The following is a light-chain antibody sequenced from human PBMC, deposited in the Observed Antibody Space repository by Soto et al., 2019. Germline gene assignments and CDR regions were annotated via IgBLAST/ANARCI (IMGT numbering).Light chain of an antibody. V-gene: IGLV1-40*01. CDR2: GNI. CDR3: QSYDSRLSGLYV. Sequence: QPVLTQPPSVSGAPGQRVTISCTGSSSNIGAGYDVHWYQQLPGTAPKLLIYGNINRPSGVPDRFSASKSATSASLAITGLQAEDEADYYCQSYDSRLSGLYVFGTGTKVTVL. CDR1: SSNIGAGYD. J-gene: IGLJ1*01.